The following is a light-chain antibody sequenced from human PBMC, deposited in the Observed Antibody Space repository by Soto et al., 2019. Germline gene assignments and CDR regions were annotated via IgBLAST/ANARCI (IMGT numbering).Light chain of an antibody. CDR3: NSYTTINTVL. CDR2: DVN. CDR1: SSDVGNYKY. Sequence: QSALTQPAPVSGSPGQSITISCTGTSSDVGNYKYVSWYQHHPGKAPKLIIYDVNYRPSGVSNRFSGSKSGNTASLTISGLQAEDEADYYCNSYTTINTVLFGGGTKVTVL. V-gene: IGLV2-14*03. J-gene: IGLJ2*01.